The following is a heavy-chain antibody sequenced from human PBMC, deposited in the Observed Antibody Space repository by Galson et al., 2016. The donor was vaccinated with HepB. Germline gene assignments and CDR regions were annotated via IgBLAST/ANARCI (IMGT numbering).Heavy chain of an antibody. V-gene: IGHV1-18*01. CDR1: GYNFTNYG. J-gene: IGHJ3*02. CDR3: AREQYSSIDAFDI. Sequence: SVKVSCKASGYNFTNYGITWVRQAPGQGLEWLGWISPYNGNTMYARKVQDRVTMTTDTSTTATYMEMRGLRPDDTAVYYCAREQYSSIDAFDIWGQGTMVTVSS. CDR2: ISPYNGNT. D-gene: IGHD6-13*01.